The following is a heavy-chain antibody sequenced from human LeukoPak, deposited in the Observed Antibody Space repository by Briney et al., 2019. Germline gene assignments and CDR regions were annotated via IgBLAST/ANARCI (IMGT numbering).Heavy chain of an antibody. CDR3: TTHGSNGWSPYWFDP. J-gene: IGHJ5*02. CDR2: ISSSSSTI. D-gene: IGHD6-19*01. V-gene: IGHV3-48*04. CDR1: GFTFSSYS. Sequence: PGGSLRLSCAASGFTFSSYSMNWVRQAPGKGLEWVSYISSSSSTIYYADSVKGRFTISRDNAKNSLYLQMNSLRAEDTAVYYCTTHGSNGWSPYWFDPWGQGTLVTVSS.